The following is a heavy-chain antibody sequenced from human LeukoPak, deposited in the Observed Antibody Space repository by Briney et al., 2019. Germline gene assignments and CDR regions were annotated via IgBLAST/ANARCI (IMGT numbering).Heavy chain of an antibody. CDR3: ARAITTIVVVIPEVDAFDI. V-gene: IGHV4-39*07. Sequence: SETLSLTCTVSGGSISSSSYYWGWIRQPPGKGLEWIGSIYYSGSTYYNPSLKSRVTISVDTSKNQFSLKLSSVTAADTAVYYCARAITTIVVVIPEVDAFDIWGQGTMVTVSS. J-gene: IGHJ3*02. D-gene: IGHD3-22*01. CDR1: GGSISSSSYY. CDR2: IYYSGST.